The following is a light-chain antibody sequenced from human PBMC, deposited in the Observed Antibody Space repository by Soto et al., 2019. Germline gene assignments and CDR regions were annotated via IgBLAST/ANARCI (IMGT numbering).Light chain of an antibody. Sequence: DIQMTQSPSSVSASVGDRVTISCRASQDVSSWVAWYQQKPGKAPKLLISTASTLVSGVPSRFSSGGSGTHFTLTISSLQPEDYATYYCQQADSFPRTFGPGTKVEIK. CDR2: TAS. V-gene: IGKV1-12*01. CDR1: QDVSSW. CDR3: QQADSFPRT. J-gene: IGKJ1*01.